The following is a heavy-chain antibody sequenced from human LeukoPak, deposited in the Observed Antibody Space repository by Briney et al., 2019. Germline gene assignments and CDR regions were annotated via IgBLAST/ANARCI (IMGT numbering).Heavy chain of an antibody. CDR3: ARAVYVDYYGSGSYWNY. CDR2: INHSGST. CDR1: GGSFSGFY. J-gene: IGHJ4*02. Sequence: PSETLSLTCAVYGGSFSGFYWSWIRQPPGKGLEWIGEINHSGSTNYNPSLKSRVTISVDTSKKQFSLKLSSATAADTAVYYCARAVYVDYYGSGSYWNYWGQGTLVTVSS. D-gene: IGHD3-10*01. V-gene: IGHV4-34*01.